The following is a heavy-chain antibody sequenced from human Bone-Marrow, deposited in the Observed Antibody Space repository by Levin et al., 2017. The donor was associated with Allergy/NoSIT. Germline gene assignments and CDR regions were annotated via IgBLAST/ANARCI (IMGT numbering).Heavy chain of an antibody. D-gene: IGHD3-3*01. CDR2: ISSSSSYI. Sequence: GASVKVSCAASGFTFSSYSMNWVRQATGKGLEWVSSISSSSSYIYYADSVKGRFTISRDNAKNSLYLQMNSLRAEDTAVYYCARFSLPITIVGVVIKGYYFDYWGQGTLVTVSS. J-gene: IGHJ4*02. CDR3: ARFSLPITIVGVVIKGYYFDY. CDR1: GFTFSSYS. V-gene: IGHV3-21*01.